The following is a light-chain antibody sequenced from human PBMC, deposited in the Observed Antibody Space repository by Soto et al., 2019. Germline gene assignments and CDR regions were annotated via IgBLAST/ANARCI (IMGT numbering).Light chain of an antibody. J-gene: IGKJ1*01. V-gene: IGKV1-8*01. Sequence: AIRLTQSPSSLSASTGDRATLTCRASQGISSYLAWYQQKPGKAPKLLIYAASTLQSGVPSRFSGSGSGTDFTLTISCLQSEDFATYYCQQYYSYPWTFGQGTKVDIK. CDR3: QQYYSYPWT. CDR2: AAS. CDR1: QGISSY.